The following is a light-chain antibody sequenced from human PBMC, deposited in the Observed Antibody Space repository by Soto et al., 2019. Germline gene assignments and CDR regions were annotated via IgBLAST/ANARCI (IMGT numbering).Light chain of an antibody. V-gene: IGKV2-28*01. CDR2: SGS. J-gene: IGKJ2*01. CDR3: MQALQTPL. CDR1: QSLLHSNGYNY. Sequence: DIVMTQSPLSLPVTPGEPASISCRSSQSLLHSNGYNYLDWYLQKPGQSPQLLIYSGSNRASGVPDRFSGSGSGTDFKLKISRVEAEDVGVYYCMQALQTPLFGQGTKLEIK.